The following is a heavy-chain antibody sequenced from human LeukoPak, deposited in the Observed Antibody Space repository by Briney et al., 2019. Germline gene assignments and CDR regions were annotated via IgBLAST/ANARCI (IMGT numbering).Heavy chain of an antibody. Sequence: PGGSLRLSCAASGLNFRNAWMSWVRQAPGKGVEWVAHIKRNTDNCTTNYGGGVEGRFTVSRDDSKNTLYLQMNSLKIEDTAVYYCTTGDRGWQDYWGQGTLVTVS. D-gene: IGHD6-19*01. V-gene: IGHV3-15*01. CDR3: TTGDRGWQDY. J-gene: IGHJ4*02. CDR2: IKRNTDNCTT. CDR1: GLNFRNAW.